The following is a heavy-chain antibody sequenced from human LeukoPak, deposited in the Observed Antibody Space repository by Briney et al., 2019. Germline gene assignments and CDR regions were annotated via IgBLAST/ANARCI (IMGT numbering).Heavy chain of an antibody. V-gene: IGHV1-46*01. D-gene: IGHD3-22*01. Sequence: GASVKVSCKASGYTFTSYYMHRVRQAPGQGLEWMGIINPSGGSTSYAQKFQGRVTMTRDTSTSTVYMELSSLRSEDTAVYYCARDTYDSSGYYYRNFDYWGQGTLVTVSS. CDR3: ARDTYDSSGYYYRNFDY. CDR1: GYTFTSYY. J-gene: IGHJ4*02. CDR2: INPSGGST.